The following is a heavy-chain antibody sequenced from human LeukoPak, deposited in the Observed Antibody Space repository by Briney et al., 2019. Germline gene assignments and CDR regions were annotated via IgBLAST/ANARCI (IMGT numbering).Heavy chain of an antibody. Sequence: GGSLRLSCAASGFTVSSNYMSWVRQAPGKGLEWVSAISGSGASTYYADSVKGRFTVSRGNAKNSLYLQMSSLRAEDTAVYFCARDHGRRFGSPWYGGWFDPWGQGTLVTVSS. CDR1: GFTVSSNY. CDR2: SGSGAST. J-gene: IGHJ5*02. V-gene: IGHV3-53*01. CDR3: ARDHGRRFGSPWYGGWFDP. D-gene: IGHD3-10*01.